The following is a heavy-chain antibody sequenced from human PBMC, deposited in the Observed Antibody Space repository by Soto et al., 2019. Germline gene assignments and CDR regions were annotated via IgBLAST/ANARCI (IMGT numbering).Heavy chain of an antibody. V-gene: IGHV1-3*01. Sequence: SVKISCKASGYTFTSYAMHWVRQAPGQRLEWMGWINAGNGNTKYSQKFQGRVTITRDTSASTAYMELSSLRSEDTAVYYCARSIVVVTAADYWGQGTLVTVSS. J-gene: IGHJ4*02. CDR2: INAGNGNT. CDR1: GYTFTSYA. CDR3: ARSIVVVTAADY. D-gene: IGHD2-21*02.